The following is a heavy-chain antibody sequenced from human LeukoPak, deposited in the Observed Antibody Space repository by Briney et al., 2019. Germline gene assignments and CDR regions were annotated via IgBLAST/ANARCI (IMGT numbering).Heavy chain of an antibody. CDR1: GFTFSNYG. D-gene: IGHD2/OR15-2a*01. CDR3: ANRRGTQVLGNNIDI. J-gene: IGHJ3*02. Sequence: GGSLRLSCAASGFTFSNYGMHWVRQAPDKGLEWVAFLQKDGSDIHYADSVEGRFTISRDNSKNTLYLQMNGLRAEDTAVYYCANRRGTQVLGNNIDIWGQGTLVTVSS. CDR2: LQKDGSDI. V-gene: IGHV3-30*02.